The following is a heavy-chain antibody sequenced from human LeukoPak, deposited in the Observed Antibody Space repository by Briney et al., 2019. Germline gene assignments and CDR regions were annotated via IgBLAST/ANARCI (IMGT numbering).Heavy chain of an antibody. CDR2: ISYDGSNK. V-gene: IGHV3-30*04. Sequence: GRSLRLSCAASGFTFSSYAMHWVRQAPGKGLEWVAVISYDGSNKYYADSVKGRFTISRDNSKNTLYLQMNSLRAEDTAVYYCARDSGPYNRGNYWGQGTLVTVSS. D-gene: IGHD1-14*01. CDR1: GFTFSSYA. J-gene: IGHJ4*02. CDR3: ARDSGPYNRGNY.